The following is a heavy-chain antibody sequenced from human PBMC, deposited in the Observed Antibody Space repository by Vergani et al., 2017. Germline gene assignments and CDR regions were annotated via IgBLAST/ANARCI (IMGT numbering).Heavy chain of an antibody. CDR3: ARGRGYSYGGGWFDP. D-gene: IGHD5-18*01. V-gene: IGHV4-34*01. J-gene: IGHJ5*02. Sequence: QVQLQQWGAGLLKPSETLSLTCAVYGGSFSGYYWSWIRQPPGKGLEWIGEINHSGSTNYNPSLKSRVTISVDTSKNQFSLKLSSVTAADTAVYYCARGRGYSYGGGWFDPWVQGTLVTVAS. CDR2: INHSGST. CDR1: GGSFSGYY.